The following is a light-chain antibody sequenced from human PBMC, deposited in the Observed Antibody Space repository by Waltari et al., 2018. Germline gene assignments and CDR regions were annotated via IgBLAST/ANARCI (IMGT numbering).Light chain of an antibody. CDR2: RNN. Sequence: QTVQTQPPSASGTPGQRVTIPCSGSSAHTVRSYAYWYQQLPGTAPKLLIQRNNQRPSGVPDRFSGSKSGTSASLAISGLRSEDEADYYCASWDDNLSGWVFGGGTKLTVL. J-gene: IGLJ3*02. CDR3: ASWDDNLSGWV. CDR1: SAHTVRSY. V-gene: IGLV1-47*01.